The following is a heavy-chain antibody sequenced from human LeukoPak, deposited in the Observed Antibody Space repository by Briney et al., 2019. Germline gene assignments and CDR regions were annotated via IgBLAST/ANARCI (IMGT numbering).Heavy chain of an antibody. CDR3: AGGYGDYYDSSGYYPDAFDI. CDR2: IYHSGST. CDR1: GGSISSGGYT. J-gene: IGHJ3*02. D-gene: IGHD3-22*01. Sequence: SETLSLTCAVSGGSISSGGYTWSWIRQPPGKGLEWIGYIYHSGSTYYNPSLKSRVTISVDRSKNQFSLKLSSVTAADTAVYYCAGGYGDYYDSSGYYPDAFDIWGQGTMVTVSS. V-gene: IGHV4-30-2*01.